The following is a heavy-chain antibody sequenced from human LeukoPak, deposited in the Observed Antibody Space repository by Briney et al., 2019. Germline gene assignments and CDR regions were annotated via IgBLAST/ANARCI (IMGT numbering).Heavy chain of an antibody. CDR3: ARDFGDYYGSAPGYYFDY. V-gene: IGHV1-2*02. J-gene: IGHJ4*02. Sequence: ASVKVSCKASGYTFTGYYMHWVRQAPGQGLEWMGWINPNSGGTNYAQKFQGRVTMTRDTSISTAYMELSRLRSDDTAVYYCARDFGDYYGSAPGYYFDYWGQGTLVTVSS. D-gene: IGHD3-10*01. CDR2: INPNSGGT. CDR1: GYTFTGYY.